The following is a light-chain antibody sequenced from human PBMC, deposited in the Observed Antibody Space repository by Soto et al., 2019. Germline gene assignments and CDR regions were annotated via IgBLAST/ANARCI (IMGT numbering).Light chain of an antibody. V-gene: IGLV2-14*01. CDR3: SSYTSSSLV. CDR1: SSDVGGYNY. CDR2: DVS. J-gene: IGLJ2*01. Sequence: QSVLTQPASVSGSPGQSITISCTGTSSDVGGYNYVSWYQQHPGKAPKLMIYDVSNRPSGVSNRFSGSKSGNTVSLTISGLQAEDEADYYCSSYTSSSLVFGGGTKLTVL.